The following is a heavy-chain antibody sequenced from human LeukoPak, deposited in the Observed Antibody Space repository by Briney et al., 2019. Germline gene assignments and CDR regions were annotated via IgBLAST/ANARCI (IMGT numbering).Heavy chain of an antibody. J-gene: IGHJ5*02. CDR2: INPNSGGT. D-gene: IGHD6-6*01. V-gene: IGHV1-2*02. CDR3: ARVRSIAARRSNDNWFDP. Sequence: ASVKVSCKTSGYSFTDYYMHWVRQAPGQGLEWMGWINPNSGGTNYAQKFQGRVTMTRDTSISTAYMELSRLRSDDTAVYYCARVRSIAARRSNDNWFDPWGQGTLVTVSS. CDR1: GYSFTDYY.